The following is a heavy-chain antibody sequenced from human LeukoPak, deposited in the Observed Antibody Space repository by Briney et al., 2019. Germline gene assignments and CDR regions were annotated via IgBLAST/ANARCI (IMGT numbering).Heavy chain of an antibody. D-gene: IGHD3-16*02. CDR2: INHSGST. Sequence: SETLSLTCAVYGGSLTGYYGGSIRQPPGKGLEWIGEINHSGSTNYNPSLKSRVTISVDTSKNQFSLKLSSVTAADTAVYYCVSVFLRLGDLSSDYFDYWGQGTLVTVSS. CDR3: VSVFLRLGDLSSDYFDY. V-gene: IGHV4-34*01. CDR1: GGSLTGYY. J-gene: IGHJ4*02.